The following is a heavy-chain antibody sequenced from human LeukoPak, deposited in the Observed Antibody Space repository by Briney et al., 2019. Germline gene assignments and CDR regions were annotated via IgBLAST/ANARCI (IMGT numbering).Heavy chain of an antibody. D-gene: IGHD4-17*01. CDR1: GFTFSSYS. CDR2: IWSDGINK. Sequence: GGSLRLSCAASGFTFSSYSMNWVRQAPGMGLEWVAFIWSDGINKYYADSVKGRFTISKDNSDSTVYLQMNSLRAEDTAVYYCARENYGDYPDYWGQGTLVTVSS. J-gene: IGHJ4*02. CDR3: ARENYGDYPDY. V-gene: IGHV3-33*08.